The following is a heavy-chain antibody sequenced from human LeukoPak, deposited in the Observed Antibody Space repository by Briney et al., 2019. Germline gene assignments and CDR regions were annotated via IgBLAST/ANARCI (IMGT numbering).Heavy chain of an antibody. CDR2: IKQDGSEK. D-gene: IGHD3-10*01. CDR1: GFTFSSYW. CDR3: ARGVIIQRDAFDI. Sequence: PGGSLRLSCAASGFTFSSYWMSWVRQAPGKGLEWVANIKQDGSEKYYVDSVRGRFTISRDNAKNSLYLQMNSLRAEDTAVYYCARGVIIQRDAFDIWGQGTMVTVSS. V-gene: IGHV3-7*01. J-gene: IGHJ3*02.